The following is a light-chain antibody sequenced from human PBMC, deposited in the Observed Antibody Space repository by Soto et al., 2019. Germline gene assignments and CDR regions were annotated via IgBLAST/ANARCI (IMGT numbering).Light chain of an antibody. CDR3: CSYELTSTSVV. Sequence: QSALTQPASVSGSPGQSITISCTETSRDVGTYNLVSWYQQHSGKAPKLMIYEGTKRPSGVSDRFSGSKSGNTASLTISGLQAEDEADYYCCSYELTSTSVVFGGGTKVTVL. CDR1: SRDVGTYNL. J-gene: IGLJ2*01. V-gene: IGLV2-23*01. CDR2: EGT.